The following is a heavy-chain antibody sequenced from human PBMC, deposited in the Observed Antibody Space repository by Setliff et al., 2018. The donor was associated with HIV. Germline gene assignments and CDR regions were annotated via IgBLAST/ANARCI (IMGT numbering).Heavy chain of an antibody. CDR3: AQLGMVDDFEY. J-gene: IGHJ4*02. D-gene: IGHD1-1*01. Sequence: SETLSLTCSVSGDSISSSSYYWGWIRQPPGKGLEWIGSIYYSGSTYYNPSLKSRVTISVDTSKNHFSLKLRSVTAADTAVYYCAQLGMVDDFEYWGQGTLVTVSS. V-gene: IGHV4-39*07. CDR1: GDSISSSSYY. CDR2: IYYSGST.